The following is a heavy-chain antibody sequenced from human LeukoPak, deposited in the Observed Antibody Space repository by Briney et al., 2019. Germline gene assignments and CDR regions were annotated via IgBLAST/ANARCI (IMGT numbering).Heavy chain of an antibody. CDR1: GGSFRSRNYL. Sequence: TSETLSLTCTVSGGSFRSRNYLWSWIRPTPGEGLEWIGYISYSGSAYYNPSLKSRVTISIDTSNSQFSLRRRSVTAADTAVYYCAREVNIQADSDAFDIWGPGTTVTVSS. CDR2: ISYSGSA. V-gene: IGHV4-30-4*08. D-gene: IGHD1/OR15-1a*01. J-gene: IGHJ3*02. CDR3: AREVNIQADSDAFDI.